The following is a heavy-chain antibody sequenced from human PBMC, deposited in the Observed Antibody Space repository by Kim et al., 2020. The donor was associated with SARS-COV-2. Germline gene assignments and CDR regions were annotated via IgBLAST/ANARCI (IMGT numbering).Heavy chain of an antibody. J-gene: IGHJ5*02. D-gene: IGHD4-17*01. CDR2: DT. V-gene: IGHV5-51*01. Sequence: DTRYSPSFQGQVTISADKSISTAYLQWSSLKASDTAMYYCARRGYGDYISWGQGTLVTVSS. CDR3: ARRGYGDYIS.